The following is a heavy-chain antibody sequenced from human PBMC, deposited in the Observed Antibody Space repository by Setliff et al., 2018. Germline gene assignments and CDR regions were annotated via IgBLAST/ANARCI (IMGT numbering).Heavy chain of an antibody. CDR1: GGSVSNSGFF. V-gene: IGHV4-39*01. D-gene: IGHD2-15*01. J-gene: IGHJ5*02. CDR3: GRGFSRIEGWGNWFDP. CDR2: IYDSGSS. Sequence: PSETLSLTCTVSGGSVSNSGFFWGWLRQAPGKGLEWIGNIYDSGSSNYNASLKSRLIITRDTSKNQISLKLTSVTAADTAVYSCGRGFSRIEGWGNWFDPWGQGILVTVSS.